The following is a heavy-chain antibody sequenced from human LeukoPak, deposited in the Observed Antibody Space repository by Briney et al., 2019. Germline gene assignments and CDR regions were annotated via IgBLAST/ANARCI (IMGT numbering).Heavy chain of an antibody. V-gene: IGHV1-8*02. J-gene: IGHJ3*02. D-gene: IGHD5-18*01. CDR2: MNPNSGNT. Sequence: GESLKISCKGSGYSFTNYWIGWVRQATGQGLEWMGWMNPNSGNTGYAQKFQGRVTMTRNTSISTAYMELSSLRSEDTAVYYCARGGDVDTAMVGDAFDIWGQGTMVTVSS. CDR1: GYSFTNYW. CDR3: ARGGDVDTAMVGDAFDI.